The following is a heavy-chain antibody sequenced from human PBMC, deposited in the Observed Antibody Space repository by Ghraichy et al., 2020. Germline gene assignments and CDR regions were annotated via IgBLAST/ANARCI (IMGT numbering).Heavy chain of an antibody. V-gene: IGHV4-61*01. CDR2: IYYSGST. J-gene: IGHJ6*02. Sequence: ESLNISCTVSGGSVSSGSYYWSWIRQPPGKGLEWIGYIYYSGSTNYNPSLKSRVTISVDTSKNQFSLKLSSVTAADTAVYYCARAILQYQLTLYYYYGMDVWGQGTTVTVSS. CDR3: ARAILQYQLTLYYYYGMDV. D-gene: IGHD2-2*01. CDR1: GGSVSSGSYY.